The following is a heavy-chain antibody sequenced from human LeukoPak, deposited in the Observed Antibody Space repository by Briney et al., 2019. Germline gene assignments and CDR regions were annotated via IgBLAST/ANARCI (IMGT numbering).Heavy chain of an antibody. CDR3: ARDRLTGYYSFAY. J-gene: IGHJ4*02. CDR1: GGSISSGSYY. Sequence: SQTLSLTCTVSGGSISSGSYYWSWIRQPPGKGLEWIGYIYYSGSTNYNPSLKSRVTISVDTSKNQFSLKLSSVTAADTAVYYCARDRLTGYYSFAYWGQGTLVTVSS. D-gene: IGHD3-9*01. CDR2: IYYSGST. V-gene: IGHV4-61*01.